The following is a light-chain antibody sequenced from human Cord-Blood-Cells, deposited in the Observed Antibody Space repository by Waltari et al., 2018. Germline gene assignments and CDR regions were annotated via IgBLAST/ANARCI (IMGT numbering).Light chain of an antibody. CDR1: QSISSY. J-gene: IGKJ1*01. Sequence: DIQMTQSPSSLSASVGDRVTITCRASQSISSYLTWYQQKPGKAPKLLIYAASSLQSGVPSRFSGSGSGTGFSLTISSLQPEDFATYYCQQSYSNPRTSGQGTKVEIK. V-gene: IGKV1-39*01. CDR2: AAS. CDR3: QQSYSNPRT.